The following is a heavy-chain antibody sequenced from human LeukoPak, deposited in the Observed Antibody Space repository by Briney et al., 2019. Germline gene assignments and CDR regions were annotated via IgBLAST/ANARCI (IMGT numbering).Heavy chain of an antibody. CDR1: GFTFSSYW. D-gene: IGHD1-26*01. V-gene: IGHV3-7*01. Sequence: PGGSLRLSCAASGFTFSSYWMSWVRQAPGKGLEWVANIKQDGSEKYYVDSVKGRFTISRDNAKNSLDLQMSSLRAEDTAVFYCAKDNSLSGNYPSSLDYWGQGTLVTVSS. CDR2: IKQDGSEK. J-gene: IGHJ4*02. CDR3: AKDNSLSGNYPSSLDY.